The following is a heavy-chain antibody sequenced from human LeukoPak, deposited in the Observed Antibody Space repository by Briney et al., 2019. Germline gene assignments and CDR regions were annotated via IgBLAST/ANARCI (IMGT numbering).Heavy chain of an antibody. CDR1: GYTFTSYG. CDR3: ARAQTPPPYCSGGRCYTLGPYYFDY. V-gene: IGHV1-18*01. Sequence: ASVKASCKASGYTFTSYGISWVRQAPGQGLEWMGWISAYNGNTNYAQKLQGRVTMTTDTSTSTAYMELRSLRSDDTAVYYCARAQTPPPYCSGGRCYTLGPYYFDYWGQGTLVTASS. J-gene: IGHJ4*02. D-gene: IGHD2-15*01. CDR2: ISAYNGNT.